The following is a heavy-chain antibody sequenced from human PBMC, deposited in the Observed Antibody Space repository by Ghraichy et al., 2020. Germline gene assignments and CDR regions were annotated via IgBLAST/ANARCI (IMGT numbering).Heavy chain of an antibody. CDR1: GFTFSSYS. CDR3: ARDSEQWLPKPPIFDY. CDR2: ISSSSSTI. V-gene: IGHV3-48*01. D-gene: IGHD6-19*01. J-gene: IGHJ4*02. Sequence: GGSLRLSCAASGFTFSSYSMNWVRQAPGKGLEWVSYISSSSSTIYYADSVKGRFTISRDNAKNSLYLQMNSLRAEDTAVYYCARDSEQWLPKPPIFDYWGQGTLVTVSS.